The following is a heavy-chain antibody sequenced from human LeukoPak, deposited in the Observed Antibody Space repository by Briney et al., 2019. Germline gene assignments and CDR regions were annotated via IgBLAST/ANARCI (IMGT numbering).Heavy chain of an antibody. D-gene: IGHD6-25*01. CDR3: TTVSGTSGGASHF. J-gene: IGHJ4*02. CDR1: GFTFSTYW. V-gene: IGHV3-7*01. CDR2: MRRDGNEI. Sequence: TGGSLRLSCSASGFTFSTYWMSWVRQAPGKGLEWVANMRRDGNEIYYLDSVRGRFTISRDNAENSLYLQMSSLRAEDTATYYCTTVSGTSGGASHFWGRGTLVTASS.